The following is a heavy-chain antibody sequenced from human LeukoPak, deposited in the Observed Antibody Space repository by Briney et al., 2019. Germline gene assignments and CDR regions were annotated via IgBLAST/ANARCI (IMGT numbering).Heavy chain of an antibody. CDR1: GGSISSYY. CDR2: IYHTGSS. D-gene: IGHD3-10*01. V-gene: IGHV4-59*13. J-gene: IGHJ4*02. CDR3: ARDGGTGDLTFDY. Sequence: SETLSLTRTVSGGSISSYYWSWIRQPPGKGLEWVGYIYHTGSSNYNPSLKSRVTISVDTSKNQFSLKLSSVTAADTAVYYCARDGGTGDLTFDYWGQGTLVTVSS.